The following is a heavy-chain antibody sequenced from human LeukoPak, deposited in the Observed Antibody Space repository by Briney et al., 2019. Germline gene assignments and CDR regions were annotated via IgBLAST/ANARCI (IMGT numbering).Heavy chain of an antibody. CDR3: ARDSENWFDP. J-gene: IGHJ5*02. Sequence: GASVKVSCKASGYTFTSYYMHWVRQAPGQGLEWMGIINPSGGSTSYPQKFQGRVTMTTDTSTSTAYMELRSLRSDDTAVYYCARDSENWFDPWGQGTLVTVSS. CDR1: GYTFTSYY. CDR2: INPSGGST. V-gene: IGHV1-46*01. D-gene: IGHD6-19*01.